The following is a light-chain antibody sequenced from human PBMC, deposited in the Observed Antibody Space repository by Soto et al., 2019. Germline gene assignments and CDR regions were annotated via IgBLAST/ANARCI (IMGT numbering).Light chain of an antibody. CDR3: SSFTSRFTFV. CDR2: EVT. CDR1: RSDVGAYNY. V-gene: IGLV2-14*01. Sequence: QSALTQPASVSGSPGQSIAISCTGTRSDVGAYNYVSWYQQHPGKAPKLMISEVTNRPSGVSARFSCSKSGNTASLTISGLQAEDEADYYCSSFTSRFTFVFGSGT. J-gene: IGLJ1*01.